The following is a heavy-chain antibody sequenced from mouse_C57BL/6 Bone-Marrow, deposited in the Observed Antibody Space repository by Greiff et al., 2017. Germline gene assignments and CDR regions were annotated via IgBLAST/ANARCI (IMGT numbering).Heavy chain of an antibody. D-gene: IGHD4-1*01. V-gene: IGHV1-59*01. Sequence: VQLQQPGAELVRPGTSVKLSCKASGYTFTSYWMHWVKQRPGQGLEWIGVIDPSDSYTNYNQKFKGKATLTVDTSSSTAYMQLSSLTSEDSAVYYCAKLGLAYWGQGTLVTGSA. CDR2: IDPSDSYT. J-gene: IGHJ3*01. CDR3: AKLGLAY. CDR1: GYTFTSYW.